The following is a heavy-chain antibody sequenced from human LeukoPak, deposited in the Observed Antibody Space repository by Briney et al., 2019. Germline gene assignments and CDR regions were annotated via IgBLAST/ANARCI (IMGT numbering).Heavy chain of an antibody. V-gene: IGHV4-59*01. CDR1: GGSISTYY. CDR2: IYYTGST. D-gene: IGHD3-10*01. Sequence: SETLSLTCTVSGGSISTYYWSWIRQPPRKGLEWIGYIYYTGSTNSNLSLRTRVTISVDTSKNQFSLKLSSVTAADTAVYCCARGEGYYYGPDYWGQGTLVTVSS. J-gene: IGHJ4*02. CDR3: ARGEGYYYGPDY.